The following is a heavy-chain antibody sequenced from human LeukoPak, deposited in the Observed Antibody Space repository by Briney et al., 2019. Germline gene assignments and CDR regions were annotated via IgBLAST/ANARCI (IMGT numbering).Heavy chain of an antibody. CDR1: VGTFSSYA. CDR2: IIPIFGTA. Sequence: SVKVSCKASVGTFSSYAISCVRQAPGHGLEWMGGIIPIFGTANYAQKFQDRVTITADESTSTAYMELSSLRSEDTAVYYCARAYCGGDCYTYRNWFDHWGQGTLVTVSS. CDR3: ARAYCGGDCYTYRNWFDH. V-gene: IGHV1-69*01. D-gene: IGHD2-21*01. J-gene: IGHJ5*02.